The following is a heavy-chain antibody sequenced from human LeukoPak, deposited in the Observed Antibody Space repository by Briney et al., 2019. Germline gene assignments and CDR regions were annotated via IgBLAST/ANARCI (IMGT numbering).Heavy chain of an antibody. J-gene: IGHJ6*03. V-gene: IGHV3-7*01. CDR3: ARVWCSSTSCYSTPPDYMDV. CDR1: GFTFSSYW. D-gene: IGHD2-2*02. CDR2: IKQDGSEK. Sequence: GGSLRLSCAASGFTFSSYWMSWVRQAPGKGLEWVANIKQDGSEKYYVDSVKGRFTISRDNAKNSLSLQMNSLRAEDTAVYYCARVWCSSTSCYSTPPDYMDVWGKGTTVTVSS.